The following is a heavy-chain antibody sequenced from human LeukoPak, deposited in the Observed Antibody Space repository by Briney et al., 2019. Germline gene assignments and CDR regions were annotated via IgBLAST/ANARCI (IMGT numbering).Heavy chain of an antibody. J-gene: IGHJ6*02. Sequence: PGRSLRLSCTASGFTFSSYAMNWVRQAPGKGLEWPSGIGAGGTFTYYADSVKGRFTIFRDNSRNTLYLQMNSLRAEDTAVYYCARPLYSNYVYYYYYGMDVWGQGTTVTVSS. CDR2: IGAGGTFT. CDR3: ARPLYSNYVYYYYYGMDV. V-gene: IGHV3-23*01. D-gene: IGHD4-11*01. CDR1: GFTFSSYA.